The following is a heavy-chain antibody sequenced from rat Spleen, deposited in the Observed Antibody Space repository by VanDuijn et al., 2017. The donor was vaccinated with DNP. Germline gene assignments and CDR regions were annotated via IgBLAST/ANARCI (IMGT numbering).Heavy chain of an antibody. CDR1: GFTFSDYN. J-gene: IGHJ3*01. D-gene: IGHD1-2*01. V-gene: IGHV5-7*01. Sequence: EVQLVESGGGLVQPGRSLRLSCAASGFTFSDYNMAWVRQAPEKGLEWVATSTYDGRTTYYRDSVKCRFTISRDNAKSTLYLQMDSLRSEDTATYYCARQWGGSYTARFAFWGQGTLVNVSS. CDR2: STYDGRTT. CDR3: ARQWGGSYTARFAF.